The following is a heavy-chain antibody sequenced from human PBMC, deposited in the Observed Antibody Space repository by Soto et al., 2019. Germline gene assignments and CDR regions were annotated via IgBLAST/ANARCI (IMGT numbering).Heavy chain of an antibody. J-gene: IGHJ6*02. D-gene: IGHD3-10*01. V-gene: IGHV4-59*01. CDR2: IYYSGST. CDR3: ARDGGSGSSRYHYGMAV. CDR1: GGSISSYY. Sequence: PSETLSLACTVSGGSISSYYWSWIRQPPGKGLEWIGYIYYSGSTNYNPSLKSRVTISVDTSKNQFSLKLSSVTAADTAVYYCARDGGSGSSRYHYGMAVWGQGTTVTVSS.